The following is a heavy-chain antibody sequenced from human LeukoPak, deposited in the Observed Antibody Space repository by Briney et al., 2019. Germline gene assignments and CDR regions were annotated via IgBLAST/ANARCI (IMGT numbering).Heavy chain of an antibody. CDR3: ARVSNLYYYDSSDFVYYFDY. J-gene: IGHJ4*02. D-gene: IGHD3-22*01. CDR2: IYYSGST. Sequence: PSETLSLTCTVSGGSLSSYYWSWIRQPPGKGLEWIGYIYYSGSTNYNPSLKSRVTISVDTSKNQFSLKLSSVTAADTAVYYCARVSNLYYYDSSDFVYYFDYWGQGTLVTVSS. CDR1: GGSLSSYY. V-gene: IGHV4-59*01.